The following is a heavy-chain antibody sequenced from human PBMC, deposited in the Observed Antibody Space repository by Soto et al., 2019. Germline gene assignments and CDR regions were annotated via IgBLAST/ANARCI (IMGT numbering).Heavy chain of an antibody. V-gene: IGHV5-51*01. CDR3: ARGGVSTRTFDY. J-gene: IGHJ4*02. CDR2: IYPSESDT. D-gene: IGHD3-3*01. CDR1: GYNFAGYW. Sequence: GESLKISCKGSGYNFAGYWVAWVRQMPGKGLELMGIIYPSESDTRYRPSFQGQVTISADKSISSAYLQWSSLRASATAMYYCARGGVSTRTFDYWGQGTPVTVSS.